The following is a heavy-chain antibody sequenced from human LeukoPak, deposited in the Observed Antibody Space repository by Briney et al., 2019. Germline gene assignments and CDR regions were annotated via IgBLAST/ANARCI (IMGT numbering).Heavy chain of an antibody. CDR2: ISAYNGNT. Sequence: ASVKVSCKASGYTFTSYGISWVRQAPGQGLEWMGWISAYNGNTNYAQKLQGRVTMTTDTSTSTAYMELRSRRSDDTAVYYCVTREGSSGYYDYWGQGTLVTVSS. CDR1: GYTFTSYG. CDR3: VTREGSSGYYDY. J-gene: IGHJ4*02. V-gene: IGHV1-18*01. D-gene: IGHD3-22*01.